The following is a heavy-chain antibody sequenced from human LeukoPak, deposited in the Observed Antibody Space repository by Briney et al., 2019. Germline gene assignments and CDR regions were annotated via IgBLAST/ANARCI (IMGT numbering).Heavy chain of an antibody. CDR2: IYHSGST. J-gene: IGHJ3*02. V-gene: IGHV4-38-2*02. CDR1: GYSISSGYY. Sequence: SETLSLTCTVSGYSISSGYYWGWIRQPPGKGLEWIGSIYHSGSTYYNPSLKSRVTISVDTSKNQFSLKLSSVTAADTAVYYCARAGDSYAFDIWGQGTMVTVSS. CDR3: ARAGDSYAFDI.